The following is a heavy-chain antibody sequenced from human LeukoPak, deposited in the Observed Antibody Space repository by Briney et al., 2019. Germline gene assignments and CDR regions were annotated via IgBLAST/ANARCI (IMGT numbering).Heavy chain of an antibody. CDR1: GFTFSSYA. D-gene: IGHD6-19*01. V-gene: IGHV3-23*01. CDR3: AKDGYSSGYGMDV. J-gene: IGHJ6*02. CDR2: ISGSGGST. Sequence: LTGGSLRLSCAASGFTFSSYAMSWVRQAPGKGLEWVSAISGSGGSTYYADSVKGRFTISRDNSKNTLYLQMNSLRAEDTAVYYCAKDGYSSGYGMDVWGQGTTVTVSS.